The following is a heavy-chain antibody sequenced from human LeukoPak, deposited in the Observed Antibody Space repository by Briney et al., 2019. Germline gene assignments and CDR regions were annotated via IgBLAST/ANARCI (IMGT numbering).Heavy chain of an antibody. V-gene: IGHV3-21*01. CDR1: GFTFSSYA. Sequence: GGSLRLSCAASGFTFSSYAMSWVRQAPGKGLEWVSSITSSSSYIYYADSVKGRFTISRDNAKNSLYLQMNSLRAEDTAVYYCARRLLTGPFLDYWGQGTLVTVSS. J-gene: IGHJ4*02. D-gene: IGHD7-27*01. CDR2: ITSSSSYI. CDR3: ARRLLTGPFLDY.